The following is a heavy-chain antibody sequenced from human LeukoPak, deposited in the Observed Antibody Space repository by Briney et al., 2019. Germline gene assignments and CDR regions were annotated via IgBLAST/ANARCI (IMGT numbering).Heavy chain of an antibody. V-gene: IGHV3-30-3*01. CDR1: GFTFSSYA. D-gene: IGHD3-3*01. J-gene: IGHJ6*02. CDR3: ARDSYYDFWSGYPSLCYYYGMDV. Sequence: GGSLRLSCAASGFTFSSYAMHWVRQAPGKGLEWVAVISYDGSNKYYADSVKGRFTISRDNSKNTLYLQMNSLRAEDTAVYYCARDSYYDFWSGYPSLCYYYGMDVWGQGTTVTVSS. CDR2: ISYDGSNK.